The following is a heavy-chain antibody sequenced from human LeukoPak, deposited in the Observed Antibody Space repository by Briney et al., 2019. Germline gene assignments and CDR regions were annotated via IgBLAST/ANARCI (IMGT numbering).Heavy chain of an antibody. V-gene: IGHV4-59*08. D-gene: IGHD3-22*01. CDR3: ARQDYYDNRALFRY. J-gene: IGHJ4*02. Sequence: SETLSLTCTVSGGSIGSYYWSWIRQPPGKGLEWIGYIYYSGNTNYNPSLKSRVTISVDTSKSQFSLKLSSVTAADTAVYYCARQDYYDNRALFRYWGQGTLVTVSS. CDR1: GGSIGSYY. CDR2: IYYSGNT.